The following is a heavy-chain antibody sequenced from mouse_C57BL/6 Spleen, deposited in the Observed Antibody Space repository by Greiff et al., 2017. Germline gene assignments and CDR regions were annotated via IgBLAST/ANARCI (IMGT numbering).Heavy chain of an antibody. D-gene: IGHD1-1*01. CDR2: INPNNGGT. J-gene: IGHJ2*01. Sequence: VQLQQSGPELVKPGASVKISCKASGYTFTDYYMNWVKQSHGKSLEWIGDINPNNGGTSYNQKFKGKATLTVDKSSSTAYMQLSSLTSEDSAVYYCARGYYGSSYEDYWGQGTTLTVSS. CDR1: GYTFTDYY. CDR3: ARGYYGSSYEDY. V-gene: IGHV1-26*01.